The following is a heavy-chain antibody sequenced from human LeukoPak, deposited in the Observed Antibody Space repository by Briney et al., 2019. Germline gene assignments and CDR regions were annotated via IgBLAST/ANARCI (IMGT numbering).Heavy chain of an antibody. D-gene: IGHD3-22*01. J-gene: IGHJ3*02. Sequence: GGSLRLSCAASGFTFSSYAMSWVRQAPGKGLEWVSSISRSSSYIYYADSVKGRFTISRDNAKNSLYLQMNSLRAEDTAVYYCARVDSSGYYLVGACDIWGQGTMVTVSS. CDR2: ISRSSSYI. CDR1: GFTFSSYA. V-gene: IGHV3-21*01. CDR3: ARVDSSGYYLVGACDI.